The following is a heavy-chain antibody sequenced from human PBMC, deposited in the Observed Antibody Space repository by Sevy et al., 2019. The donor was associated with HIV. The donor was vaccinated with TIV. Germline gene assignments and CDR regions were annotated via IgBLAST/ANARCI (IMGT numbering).Heavy chain of an antibody. CDR3: AKVLNPALESMMEVTVRSLKGFDV. CDR1: GFTFNTHV. Sequence: GGSMRLSCAASGFTFNTHVMNWVRQAPGKGLEWVSSISGFGNTYYADSGRGRLTISGDNAKNTLYLQMNSLRADDTAVYYCAKVLNPALESMMEVTVRSLKGFDVWGQGTMVTVSS. J-gene: IGHJ3*01. CDR2: ISGFGNT. V-gene: IGHV3-23*01. D-gene: IGHD3-22*01.